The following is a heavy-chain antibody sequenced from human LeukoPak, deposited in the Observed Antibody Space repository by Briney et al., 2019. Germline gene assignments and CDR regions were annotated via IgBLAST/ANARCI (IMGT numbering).Heavy chain of an antibody. D-gene: IGHD3-10*01. Sequence: GGSLRLSCAASGFTVSSNYMSWVRQAPGKGLEWVSAISGSGSSTYYADSVKGRFTISRDNSKNTLYLQMNSLRAEDTAVYYCAKGVWFGEASGVDYWGQGTLVTVSS. CDR1: GFTVSSNY. V-gene: IGHV3-23*01. CDR2: ISGSGSST. J-gene: IGHJ4*02. CDR3: AKGVWFGEASGVDY.